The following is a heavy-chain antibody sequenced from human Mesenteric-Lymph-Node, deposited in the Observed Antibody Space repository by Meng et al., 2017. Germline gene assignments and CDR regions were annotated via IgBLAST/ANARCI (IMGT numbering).Heavy chain of an antibody. CDR1: GGSISTSGYY. J-gene: IGHJ5*02. D-gene: IGHD6-19*01. CDR2: IGHSGFT. V-gene: IGHV4-39*01. CDR3: VRSSAWVRTGFDP. Sequence: PRVQGAGQGLGRLSEALSPTCSVPGGSISTSGYYWGWIRQPPGKGLEWIGSIGHSGFTYYTPSLKSRVTVSIDTSRNQFSLWLTSVTAADTAVYYCVRSSAWVRTGFDPWGQGTLVTVSS.